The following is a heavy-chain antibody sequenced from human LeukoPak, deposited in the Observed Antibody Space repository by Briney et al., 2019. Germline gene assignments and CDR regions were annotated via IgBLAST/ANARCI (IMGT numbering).Heavy chain of an antibody. CDR1: GFTFSSYS. CDR2: ISSSSSYI. D-gene: IGHD1-26*01. V-gene: IGHV3-21*01. Sequence: PGGSLRLSCAASGFTFSSYSMNWVRQAPGKGLEWVSSISSSSSYIYYADSVKGRFTISRDNAKNSLYLRMNSLRAEDTAVYYCARDSVGSYYALDYWGQGTLVTVSS. J-gene: IGHJ4*02. CDR3: ARDSVGSYYALDY.